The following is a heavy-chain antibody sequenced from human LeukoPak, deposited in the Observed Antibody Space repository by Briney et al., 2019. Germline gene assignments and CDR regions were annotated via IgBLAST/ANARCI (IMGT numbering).Heavy chain of an antibody. CDR3: ATSSSVTHTRDP. V-gene: IGHV1-2*02. CDR1: GYGFSDVY. D-gene: IGHD5/OR15-5a*01. J-gene: IGHJ5*02. Sequence: ASVKVSCKASGYGFSDVYFNWVRQAPGQGLEWMGWINPHSGATNYAQRFQGRVSMDASIDTAHMELSRLTSDDTAVYYCATSSSVTHTRDPWGQGTLVTVSS. CDR2: INPHSGAT.